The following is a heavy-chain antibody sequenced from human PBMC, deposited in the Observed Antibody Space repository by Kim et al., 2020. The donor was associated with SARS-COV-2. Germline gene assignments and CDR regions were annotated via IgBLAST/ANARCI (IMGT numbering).Heavy chain of an antibody. D-gene: IGHD4-17*01. V-gene: IGHV3-33*01. J-gene: IGHJ6*02. CDR3: ARDGVGGDSGGGYYYYGMDV. CDR1: GFTFSSYG. Sequence: GGSLRLSCAASGFTFSSYGMHWVRQAPGKGLEWVAVIWYDGSNKYYADSVKGRFTISRDNSKNTLYLQMNSLRAEDTAVYYCARDGVGGDSGGGYYYYGMDVWGQGTTVTVSS. CDR2: IWYDGSNK.